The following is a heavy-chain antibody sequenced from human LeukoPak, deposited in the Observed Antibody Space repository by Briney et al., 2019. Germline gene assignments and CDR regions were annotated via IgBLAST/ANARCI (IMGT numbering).Heavy chain of an antibody. CDR3: ARDGVGYRYGIFDH. D-gene: IGHD5-18*01. V-gene: IGHV3-53*01. Sequence: GGSLRLSCAVSGFTVSSNYMTWVRQAPGKGLEWVSVIYSDGSTYYADSVKGRFTISRDNSKNTLYLQMNSLRAEDTAVYYCARDGVGYRYGIFDHWGQGTLVTVSS. CDR2: IYSDGST. J-gene: IGHJ4*02. CDR1: GFTVSSNY.